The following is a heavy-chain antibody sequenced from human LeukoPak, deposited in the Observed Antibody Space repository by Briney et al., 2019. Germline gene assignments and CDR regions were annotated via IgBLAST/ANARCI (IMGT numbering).Heavy chain of an antibody. V-gene: IGHV3-21*01. J-gene: IGHJ6*04. CDR2: ISGSNSYI. CDR3: AELGITMIGGV. CDR1: GFTFNSYS. Sequence: GGSLRLSCAASGFTFNSYSMNWVRQAPGKGLEWVSSISGSNSYIYYADSMKGRFTISRDNSKNTLYLQMNSLRAEDTAVYYCAELGITMIGGVWGKGTTVTISS. D-gene: IGHD3-10*02.